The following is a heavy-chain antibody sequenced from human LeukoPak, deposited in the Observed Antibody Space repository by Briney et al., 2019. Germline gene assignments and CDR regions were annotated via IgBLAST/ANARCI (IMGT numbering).Heavy chain of an antibody. V-gene: IGHV3-11*01. CDR2: ISSSGSTI. CDR3: ARGGEYSSSLPFDY. Sequence: GGSLRLSCAASGFTFSSNYMSWVRQAPGKGLEWVSYISSSGSTIYYADSVKGRFTISRDNAKNSLYLQMNSLRAEDTAVYYCARGGEYSSSLPFDYWGQGTLVTVSS. J-gene: IGHJ4*02. D-gene: IGHD6-6*01. CDR1: GFTFSSNY.